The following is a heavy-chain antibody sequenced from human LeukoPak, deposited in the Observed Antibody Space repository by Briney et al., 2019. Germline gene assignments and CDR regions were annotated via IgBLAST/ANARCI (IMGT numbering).Heavy chain of an antibody. V-gene: IGHV4-38-2*01. J-gene: IGHJ3*02. CDR1: GYSISSGYY. Sequence: SETLSLTRAVSGYSISSGYYWGWIGHPPGKGLEWLGSIYHSGSTYYNPSLKSRVTISVDTSKNQFSLKLSSVTAADTAVYYCARGKYQVSIFCTPGNCYPGAFDIWGPGTMGTVSS. CDR3: ARGKYQVSIFCTPGNCYPGAFDI. D-gene: IGHD2-15*01. CDR2: IYHSGST.